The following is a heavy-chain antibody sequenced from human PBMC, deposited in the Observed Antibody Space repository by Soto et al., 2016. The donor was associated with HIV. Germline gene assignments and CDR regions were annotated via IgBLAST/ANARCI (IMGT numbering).Heavy chain of an antibody. CDR1: GASVSSSAFY. D-gene: IGHD3-22*01. CDR3: ARDIARMMVVAGXDV. J-gene: IGHJ6*01. CDR2: VFYSGST. V-gene: IGHV4-61*08. Sequence: QVQLQESGPGLVKPSETLTLTCTVSGASVSSSAFYWSWIRQSPGKGLEWIGYVFYSGSTNYNPSLKSRVNISMDTSNNQFFLNLNSVTAADTAVYYCARDIARMMVVAGXDVWGPRGHGHRLL.